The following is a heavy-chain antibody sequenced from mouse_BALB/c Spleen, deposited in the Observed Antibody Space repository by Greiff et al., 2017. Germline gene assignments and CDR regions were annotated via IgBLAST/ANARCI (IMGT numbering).Heavy chain of an antibody. Sequence: EVKLVESGAELVRPGALVKLSCKASGFNIKDYYMHWVKQRPEQGLEWIGWIDPENGNTIYDPKFQGKASITADTSSNTAYLQLSSLTSEDTAVYYCARSSRYDIFYAMDYWGQGTSVTVSS. CDR1: GFNIKDYY. D-gene: IGHD2-14*01. CDR2: IDPENGNT. J-gene: IGHJ4*01. CDR3: ARSSRYDIFYAMDY. V-gene: IGHV14-1*02.